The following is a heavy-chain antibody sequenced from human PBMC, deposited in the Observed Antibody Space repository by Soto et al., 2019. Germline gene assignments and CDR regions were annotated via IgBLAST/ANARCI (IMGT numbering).Heavy chain of an antibody. CDR2: IYYSGRT. D-gene: IGHD5-12*01. Sequence: PSETLSLTGTVSGGSVSSGSYYWSWIRQPPGKGLEWIGYIYYSGRTNYNPSLKSRVTISVDPSKNQFSLKLSSVTAAHTAVYYCAGVRLPLMVHDWFESWGQGSLVTVSS. V-gene: IGHV4-61*01. J-gene: IGHJ5*01. CDR1: GGSVSSGSYY. CDR3: AGVRLPLMVHDWFES.